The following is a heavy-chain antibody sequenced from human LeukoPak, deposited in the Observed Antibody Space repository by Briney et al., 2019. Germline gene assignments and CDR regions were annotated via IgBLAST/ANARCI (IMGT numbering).Heavy chain of an antibody. J-gene: IGHJ3*01. V-gene: IGHV4-38-2*02. Sequence: SETLSLTCAVPGYSISSGYYWGWIRQPPGKGLQWIGSIYHSGDTYYKPSLKSRVTMSVDTSKNQFSLRLTSVTAADTAVYYCARDGGGIGIEFWAQATTVTVSS. CDR2: IYHSGDT. CDR3: ARDGGGIGIEF. D-gene: IGHD3-3*02. CDR1: GYSISSGYY.